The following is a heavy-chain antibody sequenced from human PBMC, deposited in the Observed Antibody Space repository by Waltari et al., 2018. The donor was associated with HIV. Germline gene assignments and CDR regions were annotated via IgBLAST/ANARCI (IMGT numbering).Heavy chain of an antibody. D-gene: IGHD2-15*01. CDR2: ISWNSGSI. V-gene: IGHV3-9*01. Sequence: EVQLVESGGGLVQPGRSLRLSCAASGFTFDDYAMHWVRQAPGQGLAWVSGISWNSGSIGYADSVKGRFTISRDNAKNSLYLQMNSLRAEDTALYYCAKDIGCSGGSCYSHRRYYYYGMDVWGQGTTVTVSS. CDR1: GFTFDDYA. CDR3: AKDIGCSGGSCYSHRRYYYYGMDV. J-gene: IGHJ6*02.